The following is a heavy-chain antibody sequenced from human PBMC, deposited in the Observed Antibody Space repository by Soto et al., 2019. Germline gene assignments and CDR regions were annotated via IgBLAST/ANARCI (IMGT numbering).Heavy chain of an antibody. D-gene: IGHD4-4*01. CDR3: ARHEQFYYYYYGMDV. Sequence: GESLKISCKASGYSFTTYWIAWVRQMPGKGLEWMGIINPGDSDVRYSPSFQGQVTISADNSISTAYLQWSSLKASDTAMYYCARHEQFYYYYYGMDVWGQGTAVTVSS. CDR1: GYSFTTYW. CDR2: INPGDSDV. V-gene: IGHV5-51*01. J-gene: IGHJ6*02.